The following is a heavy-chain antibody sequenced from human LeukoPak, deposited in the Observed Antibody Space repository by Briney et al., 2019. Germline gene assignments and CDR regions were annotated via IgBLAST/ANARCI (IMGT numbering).Heavy chain of an antibody. CDR3: ARGGYSSSWYPHPLY. CDR1: GFTFSSYW. J-gene: IGHJ4*02. V-gene: IGHV3-74*01. D-gene: IGHD6-13*01. CDR2: INSDGSST. Sequence: GGSLRLSCAASGFTFSSYWMHWGRESPGKGRVWVSRINSDGSSTSYADSVKRRFTISRDNAKNTLHLQMNSLRAEDTAVYYCARGGYSSSWYPHPLYWGQGTLVTVSS.